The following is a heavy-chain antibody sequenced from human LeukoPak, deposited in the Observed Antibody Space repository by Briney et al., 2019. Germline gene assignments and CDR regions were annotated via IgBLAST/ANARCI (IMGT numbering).Heavy chain of an antibody. J-gene: IGHJ4*02. CDR2: IYYSGST. CDR1: GGSISRYY. D-gene: IGHD6-19*01. Sequence: KPSETLSLTCTVSGGSISRYYWSWIRQPPGKGLEWIGYIYYSGSTNSNPSLKSRVTISVDTSNNQFSLKLRSVTAADTAVYYCARDLDNSGWYVFDYWGQGNLVTVSS. CDR3: ARDLDNSGWYVFDY. V-gene: IGHV4-59*01.